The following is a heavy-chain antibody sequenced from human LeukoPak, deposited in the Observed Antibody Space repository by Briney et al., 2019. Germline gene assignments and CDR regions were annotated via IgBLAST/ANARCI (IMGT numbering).Heavy chain of an antibody. CDR1: GGSFSGYY. Sequence: PSETLSLTCAVYGGSFSGYYWSWIRQPPGKGLEWIGEINHSGSTNYNPSLKSRVTISVDTSKNQFSLKLSSVTAADTAVYYCARGYEGGPLWPHWGQGTLVTVS. J-gene: IGHJ4*02. V-gene: IGHV4-34*01. CDR3: ARGYEGGPLWPH. D-gene: IGHD3-10*01. CDR2: INHSGST.